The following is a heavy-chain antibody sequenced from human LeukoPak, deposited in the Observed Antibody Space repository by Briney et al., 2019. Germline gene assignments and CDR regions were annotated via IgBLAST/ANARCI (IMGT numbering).Heavy chain of an antibody. Sequence: ASVKVSCKASGYTFTNHYIHWVRQAPGQGLEWMGWINTNTGNPTYAQGFTGRFVFSLDTSVSTAYLQISSLKAEDTAVYYCARVALIVGASGDYWGQGTLVTVSS. CDR1: GYTFTNHY. CDR3: ARVALIVGASGDY. CDR2: INTNTGNP. J-gene: IGHJ4*02. D-gene: IGHD1-26*01. V-gene: IGHV7-4-1*02.